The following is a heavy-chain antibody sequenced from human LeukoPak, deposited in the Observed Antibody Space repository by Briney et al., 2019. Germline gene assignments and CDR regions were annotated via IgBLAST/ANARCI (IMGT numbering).Heavy chain of an antibody. CDR2: IYPGDPDT. J-gene: IGHJ4*02. CDR3: ARPGPHYGSGAPFDY. V-gene: IGHV5-51*01. D-gene: IGHD3-10*01. Sequence: GESLKISCKGSGYSFTSYWIGWVRQMPGKGLEWMGIIYPGDPDTRYSPSFQGQVTISADKSISTAYLQWSSLKASDTAMYYCARPGPHYGSGAPFDYWGQGTLVTVSS. CDR1: GYSFTSYW.